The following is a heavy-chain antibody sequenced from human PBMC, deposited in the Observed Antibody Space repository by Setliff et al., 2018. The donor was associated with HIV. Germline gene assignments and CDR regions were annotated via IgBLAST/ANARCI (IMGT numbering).Heavy chain of an antibody. J-gene: IGHJ5*02. Sequence: LRLSCVASGLTFNRYWMSWVRQVPGKGLEWVATIKKDGSEMYYVDSVKGRFTISRDNARTSVYLEMKSLRVEDTAVYLCANLWEMGAWGQGTLVTVSS. CDR1: GLTFNRYW. V-gene: IGHV3-7*01. CDR2: IKKDGSEM. CDR3: ANLWEMGA. D-gene: IGHD1-26*01.